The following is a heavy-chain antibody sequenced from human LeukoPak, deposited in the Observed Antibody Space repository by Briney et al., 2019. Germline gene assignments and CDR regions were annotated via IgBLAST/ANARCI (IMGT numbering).Heavy chain of an antibody. J-gene: IGHJ5*02. CDR2: INPNSGDT. V-gene: IGHV1-2*02. CDR3: ARDTYYYDSSGSDP. D-gene: IGHD3-22*01. CDR1: GYTFTGYY. Sequence: ASVKVSCKASGYTFTGYYMHWVRQAPGQGLEWMGWINPNSGDTNYAQKFQGRVTMTRDTSISTAYMELSRLRSDDTAVYYCARDTYYYDSSGSDPWGQGTLVTVSS.